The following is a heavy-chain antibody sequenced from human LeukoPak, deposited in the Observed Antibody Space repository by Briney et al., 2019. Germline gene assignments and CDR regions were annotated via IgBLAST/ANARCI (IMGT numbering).Heavy chain of an antibody. CDR2: IYYSGST. V-gene: IGHV4-59*11. Sequence: SETLSLTCTVSGGSISGHYWSWIRQPPGKGLEWIGYIYYSGSTNYNPSLKSRVTISVDTSKNQFSLKLSSVTAADTAVYYCARVPFDYWGQGTLVTVSS. CDR3: ARVPFDY. J-gene: IGHJ4*02. CDR1: GGSISGHY.